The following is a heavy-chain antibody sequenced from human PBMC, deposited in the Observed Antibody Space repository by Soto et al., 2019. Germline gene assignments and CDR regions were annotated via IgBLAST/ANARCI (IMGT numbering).Heavy chain of an antibody. J-gene: IGHJ3*02. CDR3: ARVDYGNDAFDI. Sequence: QVQLVESGGGLVQPGRSLRLSCAASGFTFSSYGMHWVRQAPGKGLEWVAVIWYDGSNKYYADSVKGRFTISRDNSKNTLYLQMNSLRAEDTAVYYCARVDYGNDAFDIWGQGTMVTVSS. CDR1: GFTFSSYG. V-gene: IGHV3-33*01. CDR2: IWYDGSNK. D-gene: IGHD4-17*01.